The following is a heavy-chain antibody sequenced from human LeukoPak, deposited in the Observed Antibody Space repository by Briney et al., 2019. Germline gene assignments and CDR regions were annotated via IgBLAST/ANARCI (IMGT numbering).Heavy chain of an antibody. D-gene: IGHD3-10*01. J-gene: IGHJ4*02. CDR3: AREGYYGSGSYDGDNYFDY. CDR1: GFTFSSYW. CDR2: IKQDGSEK. V-gene: IGHV3-7*01. Sequence: PGGSLRLSCAASGFTFSSYWMSWVRQAPGKGLEWLANIKQDGSEKYYVDSVKGRFTISRDNAKNSLYLQMNSLRAEDTAVYYCAREGYYGSGSYDGDNYFDYWGQGTLVTVSS.